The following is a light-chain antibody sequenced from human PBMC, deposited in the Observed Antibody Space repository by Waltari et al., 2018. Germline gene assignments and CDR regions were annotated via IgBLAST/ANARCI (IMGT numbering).Light chain of an antibody. Sequence: HAVLTQPSSLSASPGASASLLCTLRSGVKVTNPSTCSYQQKPGSPPQYLLRYKSDPDKQQGSGVPSRFSGSKDASANAGILLISGLQSEDEADYYCMIWRSGASEFGGGTKLTVL. CDR3: MIWRSGASE. V-gene: IGLV5-45*03. CDR1: SGVKVTNPS. CDR2: YKSDPDK. J-gene: IGLJ2*01.